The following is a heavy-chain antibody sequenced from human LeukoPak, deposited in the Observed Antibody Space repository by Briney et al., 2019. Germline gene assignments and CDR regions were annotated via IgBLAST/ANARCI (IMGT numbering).Heavy chain of an antibody. D-gene: IGHD6-19*01. CDR3: ARNEFSLIAVAGPSFDC. Sequence: GASVKVSCKASGYTFTSYGISWVRQAPGQGLEWMGWISAYNGNTYYAQKFQGRVTMTTDTSTSTAYMELRSLRSDDTAVYYCARNEFSLIAVAGPSFDCWGQGTLVTVSS. CDR1: GYTFTSYG. J-gene: IGHJ4*02. V-gene: IGHV1-18*01. CDR2: ISAYNGNT.